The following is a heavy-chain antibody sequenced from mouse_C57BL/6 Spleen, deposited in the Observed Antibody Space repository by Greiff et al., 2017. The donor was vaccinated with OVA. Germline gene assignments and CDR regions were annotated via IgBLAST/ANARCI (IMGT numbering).Heavy chain of an antibody. CDR2: IRNKANGYTT. CDR1: GFPFTDYY. Sequence: VESGGGLVQPGGSLSLSCAASGFPFTDYYMSWVRQPPGKALEWLGFIRNKANGYTTVYSSSVKGRFTISSDHSQSILYLQMTPLRALDSATYYCARYRLWYPFDYWGQGTTLTVSA. D-gene: IGHD2-1*01. CDR3: ARYRLWYPFDY. J-gene: IGHJ2*01. V-gene: IGHV7-3*01.